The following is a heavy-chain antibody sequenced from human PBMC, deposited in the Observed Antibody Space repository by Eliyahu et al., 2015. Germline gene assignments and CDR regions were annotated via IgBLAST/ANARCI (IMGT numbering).Heavy chain of an antibody. CDR1: GFTFSSYE. D-gene: IGHD1-26*01. CDR2: ISSSGSTI. J-gene: IGHJ4*02. V-gene: IGHV3-48*03. Sequence: EVQLVESGGGLVQPGGSLRLSCAASGFTFSSYEMNWVRQAPGKGLEWVSYISSSGSTIYYADSVKGRFTISRDNAKNSLYLQMNSLRAEDTAVYYCATSGWELLGDYFDYWGQGTLVTVSS. CDR3: ATSGWELLGDYFDY.